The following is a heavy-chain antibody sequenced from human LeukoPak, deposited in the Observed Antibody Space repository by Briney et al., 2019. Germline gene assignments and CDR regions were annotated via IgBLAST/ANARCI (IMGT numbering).Heavy chain of an antibody. Sequence: SETLSLTCTVSGGSVSSGSYYWSWIRQPPGKGLECIGYIHYSGSTNYNPSLKSRVTVSVDTSKNQFSLKLSSVTAADTAVYYCARVYSSGWLDNWGQGILVTVSS. D-gene: IGHD6-19*01. V-gene: IGHV4-61*01. CDR1: GGSVSSGSYY. J-gene: IGHJ4*02. CDR3: ARVYSSGWLDN. CDR2: IHYSGST.